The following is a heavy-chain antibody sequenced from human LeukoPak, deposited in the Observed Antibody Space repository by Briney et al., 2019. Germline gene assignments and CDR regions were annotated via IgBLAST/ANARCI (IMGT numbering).Heavy chain of an antibody. CDR2: IRYDGIYK. CDR3: AKDPEKGLAVARLEH. V-gene: IGHV3-30*02. Sequence: GGSLRLSCAASGFTFNNNGMHWVRQAPGKGLEWVAFIRYDGIYKYYADSVKGRFTIFRDKSKTTLFLQVDSLRAEDTAVYYCAKDPEKGLAVARLEHWGQGTLVTVSS. CDR1: GFTFNNNG. J-gene: IGHJ5*02. D-gene: IGHD6-19*01.